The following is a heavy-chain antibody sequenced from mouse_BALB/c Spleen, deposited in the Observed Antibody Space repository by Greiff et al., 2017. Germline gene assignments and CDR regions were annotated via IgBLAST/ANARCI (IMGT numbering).Heavy chain of an antibody. J-gene: IGHJ4*01. CDR1: GFTFSSYG. Sequence: EVQRVESGGDLVKPGGSLKLSCAASGFTFSSYGMSWVRQTPDKRLAWVATISSGGSYTYYPDSVKGRFTISRDNAKNTLYLQMSSLKSEDTAMYYCARLGPDGYAMDYWGQGTSVTVSS. V-gene: IGHV5-6*01. CDR2: ISSGGSYT. CDR3: ARLGPDGYAMDY.